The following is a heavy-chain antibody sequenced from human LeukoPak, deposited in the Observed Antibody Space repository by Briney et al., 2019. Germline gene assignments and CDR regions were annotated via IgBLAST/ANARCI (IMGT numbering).Heavy chain of an antibody. CDR3: ARHEPGIVGAYGVDP. Sequence: KISCKGSGYSFTSYWIGWVRQMPGKGLEWMGIIYPGDSDTRYSPSFQGQVTISADKSISTAYLQWSSLKASDTAMYYCARHEPGIVGAYGVDPWGQGTLVTVSS. CDR1: GYSFTSYW. V-gene: IGHV5-51*01. J-gene: IGHJ5*02. D-gene: IGHD1-26*01. CDR2: IYPGDSDT.